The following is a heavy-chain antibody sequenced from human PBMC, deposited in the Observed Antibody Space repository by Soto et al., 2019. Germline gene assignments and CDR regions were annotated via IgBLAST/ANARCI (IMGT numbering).Heavy chain of an antibody. CDR2: IKQDGSEK. V-gene: IGHV3-7*01. J-gene: IGHJ4*02. CDR3: VRDKPLAVSPIPFVH. CDR1: GFTFSSYW. D-gene: IGHD6-6*01. Sequence: GGSLRLSCAASGFTFSSYWMSWVRQTPGKGLEWVANIKQDGSEKYYVDSVKGRFTISRDNAKNSLYLQMNSLRAEDTAVYYCVRDKPLAVSPIPFVHWGQGTLVTVSS.